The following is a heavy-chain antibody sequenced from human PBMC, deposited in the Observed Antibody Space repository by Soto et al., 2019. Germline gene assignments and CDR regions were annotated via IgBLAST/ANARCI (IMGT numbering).Heavy chain of an antibody. J-gene: IGHJ4*02. CDR1: GFTFGDYA. V-gene: IGHV3-49*04. CDR2: IRSKAYGGTT. CDR3: TSQYDSSGYYPFDY. D-gene: IGHD3-22*01. Sequence: GGSLRLSCTASGFTFGDYAMSWVRQAPGKGLEWVGFIRSKAYGGTTEYAASVKGRFTISRDDSKSIAHLQMNSLKTEDTAVYYCTSQYDSSGYYPFDYWGQGTLVTVSS.